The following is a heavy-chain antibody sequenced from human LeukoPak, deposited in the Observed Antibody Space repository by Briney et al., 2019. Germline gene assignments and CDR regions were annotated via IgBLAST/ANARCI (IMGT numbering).Heavy chain of an antibody. J-gene: IGHJ4*02. D-gene: IGHD6-6*01. CDR3: ARVHFSSSPYFDY. Sequence: GGSLRLSCAASGFTFSYYGMHWVRQAPGKGLEWVAVIWYDGSNKYYADSVKGRFTISRDNSKNTLYLQMNSLRAEDTAVYYCARVHFSSSPYFDYWGQGTLVTVSS. V-gene: IGHV3-33*01. CDR2: IWYDGSNK. CDR1: GFTFSYYG.